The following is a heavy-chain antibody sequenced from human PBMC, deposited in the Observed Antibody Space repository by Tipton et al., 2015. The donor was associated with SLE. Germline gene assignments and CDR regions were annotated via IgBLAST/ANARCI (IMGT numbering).Heavy chain of an antibody. CDR1: GFTFSSYA. J-gene: IGHJ4*02. CDR3: AGQRGLFDY. Sequence: SLRLSCAASGFTFSSYAMSWVRQAPGKGLEWVSVIYSGGSSTYYADSVKGRFTISRDNSKNTLYLQMNSLRAEDTAVYYCAGQRGLFDYWGQGTLVTVSS. CDR2: IYSGGSST. D-gene: IGHD5-24*01. V-gene: IGHV3-23*03.